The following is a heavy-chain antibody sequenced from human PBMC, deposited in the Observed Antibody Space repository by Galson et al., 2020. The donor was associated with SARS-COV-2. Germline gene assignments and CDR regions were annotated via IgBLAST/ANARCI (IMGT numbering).Heavy chain of an antibody. CDR1: GFTFSSYA. J-gene: IGHJ3*02. Sequence: GGSLRLSCAASGFTFSSYAMHWVRQAPGKGLERVAVISYDESNKYYADSVKGRFTISRDNSKNTLYPQMNSLRAEDTAVYYCSRAHSGSYFGAFDIWGQGTMGTVSS. CDR2: ISYDESNK. V-gene: IGHV3-30*04. D-gene: IGHD1-26*01. CDR3: SRAHSGSYFGAFDI.